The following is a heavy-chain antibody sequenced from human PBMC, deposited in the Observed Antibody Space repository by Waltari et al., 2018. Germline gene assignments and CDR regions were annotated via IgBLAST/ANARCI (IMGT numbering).Heavy chain of an antibody. Sequence: EVQLVESGGGLVQPGGSLRLSCAASGFTFRDNSMNWVRQAPGKGLEWVANINQDGSEKYFVDSVKGRFIISRDNAKNSLHLQMNSLRVEDTAVYYCARVILGGSGWYDYFYYGMDVWGQGTTVTVSS. V-gene: IGHV3-7*01. J-gene: IGHJ6*02. D-gene: IGHD6-19*01. CDR3: ARVILGGSGWYDYFYYGMDV. CDR1: GFTFRDNS. CDR2: INQDGSEK.